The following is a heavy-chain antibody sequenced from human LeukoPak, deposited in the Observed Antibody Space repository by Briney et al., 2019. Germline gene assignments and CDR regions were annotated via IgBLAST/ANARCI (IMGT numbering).Heavy chain of an antibody. CDR2: IRYEGST. Sequence: GGSLRLSCTASGFTFSNYDMHWVRQAPGKGLGWVAFIRYEGSTYYRDSVKGRFTISRDNSKNTLYLQMSSLRAEDTAVYYCARSSVIRYRSSWFDYWGQGTLVTVSS. V-gene: IGHV3-30*02. J-gene: IGHJ4*02. CDR1: GFTFSNYD. D-gene: IGHD6-13*01. CDR3: ARSSVIRYRSSWFDY.